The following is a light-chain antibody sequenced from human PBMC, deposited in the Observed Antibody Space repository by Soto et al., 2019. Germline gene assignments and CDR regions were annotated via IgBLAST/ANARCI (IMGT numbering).Light chain of an antibody. V-gene: IGLV2-14*01. Sequence: QSVLTQPASVSGSPGQSITVSCTGTSSDVGAYDYVSWYQHHPGKAPKLIIYEVTNRPSGVSNRFSGSKSGSTASLTISGLQAEDEADYYCNSYTRSTKYVFGTGTKVTVL. CDR1: SSDVGAYDY. J-gene: IGLJ1*01. CDR3: NSYTRSTKYV. CDR2: EVT.